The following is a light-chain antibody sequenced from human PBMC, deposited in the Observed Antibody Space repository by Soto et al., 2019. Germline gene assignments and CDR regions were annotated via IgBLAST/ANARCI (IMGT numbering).Light chain of an antibody. CDR3: QQYYNWPLT. CDR2: GAS. V-gene: IGKV3-15*01. CDR1: HSVGSN. J-gene: IGKJ4*01. Sequence: DIVMTQSPATLSVSPGERATLSCRASHSVGSNLAWYQHKPGQAPRLLIIGASTRASDFPARFSGSGSGTDFTLTITSLQSEDFAVYFCQQYYNWPLTFGGGTEVEIK.